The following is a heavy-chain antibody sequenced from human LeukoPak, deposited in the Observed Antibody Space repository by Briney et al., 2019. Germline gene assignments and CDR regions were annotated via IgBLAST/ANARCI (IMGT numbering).Heavy chain of an antibody. Sequence: GGSLRLSCAASGFSFSTYWMSWVRQAPGKGLEWVANIKQDGSEKYYVDSVKGRFTISRDNAKKSLYLQMNSLRAEDTAVYYCVSRSYYDSSSYPGTYYFDYWGQGTLVTVSS. CDR3: VSRSYYDSSSYPGTYYFDY. CDR2: IKQDGSEK. D-gene: IGHD3-22*01. J-gene: IGHJ4*02. CDR1: GFSFSTYW. V-gene: IGHV3-7*01.